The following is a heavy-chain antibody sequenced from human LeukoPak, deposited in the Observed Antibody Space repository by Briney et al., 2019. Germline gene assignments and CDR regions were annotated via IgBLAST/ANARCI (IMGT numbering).Heavy chain of an antibody. D-gene: IGHD6-13*01. CDR1: GGSISSGTYH. J-gene: IGHJ4*02. CDR2: MDYSGNT. CDR3: ATDGGSNWYVSL. V-gene: IGHV4-39*07. Sequence: TSETLSLTCTVSGGSISSGTYHWGWIRQPPGKGLEWIGSMDYSGNTYYNPSLKSRLTVSIDTSKNQFSLKLNSVTAADTAVYYCATDGGSNWYVSLWGQGTLVTVSS.